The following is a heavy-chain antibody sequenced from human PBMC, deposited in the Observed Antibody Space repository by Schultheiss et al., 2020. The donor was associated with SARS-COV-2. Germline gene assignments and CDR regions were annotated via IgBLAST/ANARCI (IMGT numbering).Heavy chain of an antibody. J-gene: IGHJ3*02. CDR1: GFTVSSNY. CDR3: ARELFDAFDI. CDR2: IYSGGST. D-gene: IGHD2-21*01. Sequence: AGSLRLSCAASGFTVSSNYMSLVRQAPGKGLEWVSVIYSGGSTYYADSVKGRFTISRDNSKNTLYLQMNSLRAEDTAVYYCARELFDAFDIWGQGTMVTVSS. V-gene: IGHV3-53*05.